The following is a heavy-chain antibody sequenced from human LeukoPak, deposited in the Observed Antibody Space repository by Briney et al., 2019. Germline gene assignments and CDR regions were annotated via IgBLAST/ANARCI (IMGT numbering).Heavy chain of an antibody. CDR3: ARVFTMVRGVIIALDY. V-gene: IGHV1-18*01. CDR2: ISAYNGNT. Sequence: ASVKVSCKSSGYTFTSYGISWLRQAHGQGLEWMGWISAYNGNTNYAQKLQGRVTMTTDTSTSTAYMELRSLRSDDTAVYYCARVFTMVRGVIIALDYWGQGTLVTVSS. J-gene: IGHJ4*02. D-gene: IGHD3-10*01. CDR1: GYTFTSYG.